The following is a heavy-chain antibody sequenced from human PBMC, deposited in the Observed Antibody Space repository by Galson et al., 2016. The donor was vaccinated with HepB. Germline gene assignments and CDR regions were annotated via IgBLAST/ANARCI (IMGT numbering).Heavy chain of an antibody. CDR1: GFNVNGNF. CDR3: ARGSNNWQGYHVFDM. J-gene: IGHJ3*02. V-gene: IGHV3-53*01. CDR2: IYTVGST. D-gene: IGHD1-1*01. Sequence: SLRLSCAASGFNVNGNFMNWVRQAPGKGLEWVSAIYTVGSTYYADSVRGRFIVSRDNSKDTLYLQMNSLRAEDTAVYYCARGSNNWQGYHVFDMWGQGTTVTVSS.